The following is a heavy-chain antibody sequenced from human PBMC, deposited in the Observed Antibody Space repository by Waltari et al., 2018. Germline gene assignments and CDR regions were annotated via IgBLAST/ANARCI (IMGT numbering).Heavy chain of an antibody. V-gene: IGHV3-74*02. D-gene: IGHD6-19*01. Sequence: EVQLVESGGGLVQPGDSLRLSCAGSGFRFSNYWMNWVRQAPGKGLVWAARISDGETSLSNAHSVKGRFTISRDNAKNTVYLQMKRLRVEDTAVYYCARLAPRTYRSPVPGRHYYYGMDVWGQGTTVTVSS. J-gene: IGHJ6*02. CDR1: GFRFSNYW. CDR2: ISDGETSL. CDR3: ARLAPRTYRSPVPGRHYYYGMDV.